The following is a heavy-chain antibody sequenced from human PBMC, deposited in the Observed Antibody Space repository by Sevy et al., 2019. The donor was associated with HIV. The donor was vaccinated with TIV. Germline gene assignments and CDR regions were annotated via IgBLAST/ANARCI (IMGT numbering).Heavy chain of an antibody. CDR2: IKQDGSVK. CDR3: VRAIAADASL. CDR1: GFIFSNFW. V-gene: IGHV3-7*01. Sequence: GGSLRLSCAGSGFIFSNFWMTWVRQGPGKGLEWVANIKQDGSVKYYVDSVKGRFTISRDNARNLVYLQMSSLTAEDTALYYCVRAIAADASLWGQGTLVTVSS. J-gene: IGHJ4*02. D-gene: IGHD6-13*01.